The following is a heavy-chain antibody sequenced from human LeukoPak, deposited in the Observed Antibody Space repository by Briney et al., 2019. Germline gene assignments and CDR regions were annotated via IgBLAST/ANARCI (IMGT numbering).Heavy chain of an antibody. V-gene: IGHV4-59*01. Sequence: PSETLSLTCTVSGGSISSYSWGWIRQPPGKGLDWIGYIHYSGSTTYNPPLNSRVTISVDPSKKQFSLKLSSVTAADTAVYYCARAGVYYDSTGYALSLDYWGQGTLVTVSS. J-gene: IGHJ4*02. CDR1: GGSISSYS. CDR3: ARAGVYYDSTGYALSLDY. D-gene: IGHD3-22*01. CDR2: IHYSGST.